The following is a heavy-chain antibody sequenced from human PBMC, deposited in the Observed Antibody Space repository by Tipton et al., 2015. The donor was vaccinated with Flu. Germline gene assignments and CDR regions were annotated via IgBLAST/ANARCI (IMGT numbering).Heavy chain of an antibody. D-gene: IGHD6-6*01. V-gene: IGHV4-39*07. J-gene: IGHJ4*02. CDR2: IYYSGST. CDR3: AREGRREQLALDY. Sequence: TLSLTCSVSGDSMTSSRYYWGWIRQPPGKGLEWIGSIYYSGSTYYNPSLKSRVTISVDTSKNQFSLKLSSVTAADTAVYYCAREGRREQLALDYWGQGTLVTVSS. CDR1: GDSMTSSRYY.